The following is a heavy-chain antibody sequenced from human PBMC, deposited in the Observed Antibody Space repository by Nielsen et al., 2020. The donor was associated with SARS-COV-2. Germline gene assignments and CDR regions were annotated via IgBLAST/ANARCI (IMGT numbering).Heavy chain of an antibody. Sequence: GGSLRLSCAASGFSFSDSGMHWVRQASGQGLEWVGRIRSKTHSYETVYAASVRDRFTISRDDSKNTAYLQMNSLRAEDTAVYYCARESVTGTDAFDIWGQGTVVTVSS. CDR1: GFSFSDSG. V-gene: IGHV3-73*01. J-gene: IGHJ3*02. D-gene: IGHD6-19*01. CDR2: IRSKTHSYET. CDR3: ARESVTGTDAFDI.